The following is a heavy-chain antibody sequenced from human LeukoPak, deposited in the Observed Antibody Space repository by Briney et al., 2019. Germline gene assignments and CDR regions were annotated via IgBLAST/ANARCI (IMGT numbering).Heavy chain of an antibody. CDR2: ISGSGGSP. D-gene: IGHD1-26*01. CDR1: GFTFSSYA. J-gene: IGHJ4*02. V-gene: IGHV3-23*01. CDR3: AKDQWELPQYYFDY. Sequence: GGSLRLSCAASGFTFSSYAMSWVRQAPGKGLEWVSAISGSGGSPYYADSVKGRFTISRDNSKNTLYLQMNSLRAEDTAVYYCAKDQWELPQYYFDYWGQGTLVTVSP.